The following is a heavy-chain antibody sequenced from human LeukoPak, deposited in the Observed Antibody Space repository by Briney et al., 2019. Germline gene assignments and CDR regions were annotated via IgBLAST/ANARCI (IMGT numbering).Heavy chain of an antibody. V-gene: IGHV3-66*01. CDR3: ARDRTGQQLISRKEYYYMDV. D-gene: IGHD2-8*02. J-gene: IGHJ6*03. Sequence: PGGSLRLSCAASGFTVSSNYMSWGRQAPGKVLEWVSIIYSGGSTYYADSVKGRFTISRDNSKNTLYLQMNSLRAEDTAVYYCARDRTGQQLISRKEYYYMDVWGKGTTVTISS. CDR1: GFTVSSNY. CDR2: IYSGGST.